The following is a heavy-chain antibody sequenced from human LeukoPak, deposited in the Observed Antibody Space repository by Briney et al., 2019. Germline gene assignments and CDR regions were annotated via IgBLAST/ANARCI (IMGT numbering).Heavy chain of an antibody. Sequence: GGSLRLSCAASGFTFTSYAMSWVRQAPGKGLEWVSTITTSDGNTYYADSVKGRFTVSRDNSKNTLFLQMNSLRAEDTAVYYCAKDGGLWVSAHWGDSWGRGTLVTVSS. J-gene: IGHJ4*02. V-gene: IGHV3-23*01. D-gene: IGHD7-27*01. CDR1: GFTFTSYA. CDR2: ITTSDGNT. CDR3: AKDGGLWVSAHWGDS.